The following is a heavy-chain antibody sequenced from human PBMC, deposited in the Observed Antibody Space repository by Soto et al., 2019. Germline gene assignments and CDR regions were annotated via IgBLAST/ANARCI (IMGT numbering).Heavy chain of an antibody. V-gene: IGHV3-73*01. Sequence: GGSLRLSCAASGFTFSGSAIPWVRQASGKGLEWVGRIKSKTNNYETAYAASVKGTITIARDDSKNTAYLQMNSLKIEDMSVYYYTRLPNWNFRFDPWGHGTLVTVSS. CDR2: IKSKTNNYET. CDR1: GFTFSGSA. D-gene: IGHD1-7*01. CDR3: TRLPNWNFRFDP. J-gene: IGHJ5*02.